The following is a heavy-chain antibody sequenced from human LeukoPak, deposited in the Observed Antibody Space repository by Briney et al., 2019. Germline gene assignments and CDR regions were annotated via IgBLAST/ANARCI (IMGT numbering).Heavy chain of an antibody. CDR1: GGSISSSNW. V-gene: IGHV4-4*02. D-gene: IGHD2-2*01. J-gene: IGHJ4*02. CDR2: IYHSGST. Sequence: SETLSLTCAVSGGSISSSNWWSWVRQPPGKGLEWIGEIYHSGSTNYNPSLKSRVTISVDTSKNQFSLKLSSVTAADTAVYYCARAAPAAMLDYWGQGTLVTVSS. CDR3: ARAAPAAMLDY.